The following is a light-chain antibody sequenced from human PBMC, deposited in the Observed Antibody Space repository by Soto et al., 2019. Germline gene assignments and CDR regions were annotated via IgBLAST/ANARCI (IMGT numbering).Light chain of an antibody. J-gene: IGKJ1*01. CDR2: DAS. CDR1: QSVSSY. CDR3: QQYNRTRA. Sequence: EIVLTQSPATLSLSPGERATLSCRSSQSVSSYLAWYQQKPGQAPRLLIYDASNRATGIPARFSGSGSGTDFTLTISSLQAEDVAVYYWQQYNRTRAFGQGTKVDIK. V-gene: IGKV3-11*01.